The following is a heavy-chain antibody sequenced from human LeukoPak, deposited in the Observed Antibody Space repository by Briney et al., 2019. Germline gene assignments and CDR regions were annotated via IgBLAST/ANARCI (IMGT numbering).Heavy chain of an antibody. Sequence: SETLSLTCTVSGGSINSYYWTWIRQPPGKGLEWIGYIYYSGNTKYNPSLKSRVTISVDTPKNQFSLKLNSVTPADTAVYYCARESRDVETEGFDYWGQGTLVTVSS. D-gene: IGHD5-24*01. J-gene: IGHJ4*02. CDR1: GGSINSYY. CDR3: ARESRDVETEGFDY. V-gene: IGHV4-59*01. CDR2: IYYSGNT.